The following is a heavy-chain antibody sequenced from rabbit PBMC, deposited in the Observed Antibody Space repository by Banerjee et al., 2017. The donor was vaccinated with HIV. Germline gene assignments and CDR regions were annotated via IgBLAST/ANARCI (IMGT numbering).Heavy chain of an antibody. J-gene: IGHJ4*01. CDR3: SRGYASSSGYLRYFGL. Sequence: QEQLEESGGDLVKPEGSLTLTCTASGFSFSNKYVMCWVRQAPGKGLEWIACINTSSGNTVYANWVNGRFTISLDNAQNTVFLQMTSLTAADTATYFCSRGYASSSGYLRYFGLWGQGTLVTVS. D-gene: IGHD1-1*01. CDR2: INTSSGNT. V-gene: IGHV1S45*01. CDR1: GFSFSNKYV.